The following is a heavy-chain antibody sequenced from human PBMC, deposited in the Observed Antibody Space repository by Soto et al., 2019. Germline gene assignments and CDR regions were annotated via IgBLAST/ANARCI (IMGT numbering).Heavy chain of an antibody. CDR1: GDSVNINVL. V-gene: IGHV4-4*02. D-gene: IGHD6-19*01. J-gene: IGHJ4*02. Sequence: PSEIRCLTYAVSGDSVNINVLRSCVHQTPGKGLEWIGEAYHNGLTDYNPSLKSRVTMSVDTFKNEFSLKLTSLTAADTAIYFCARDAAVPGESDRFHYWGQGTLVTVSS. CDR3: ARDAAVPGESDRFHY. CDR2: AYHNGLT.